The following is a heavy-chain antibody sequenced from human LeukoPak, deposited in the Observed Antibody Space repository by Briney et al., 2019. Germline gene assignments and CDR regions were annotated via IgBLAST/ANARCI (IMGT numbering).Heavy chain of an antibody. CDR1: GFTFSSYD. Sequence: PGGSLRLSCAASGFTFSSYDMHWVRQTIGKALEWVSSIGIAGDTYYPGSVKGRFTISRENAKNSLYLQMNSLRAGDTAVYYCARAPPYSSASWGYYGMDVWGQGTTVTVSS. J-gene: IGHJ6*02. D-gene: IGHD6-6*01. V-gene: IGHV3-13*01. CDR3: ARAPPYSSASWGYYGMDV. CDR2: IGIAGDT.